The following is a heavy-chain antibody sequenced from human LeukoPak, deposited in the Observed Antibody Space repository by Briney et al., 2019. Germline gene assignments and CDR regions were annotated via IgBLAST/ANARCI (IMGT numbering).Heavy chain of an antibody. CDR2: INPNSGDT. D-gene: IGHD5-24*01. CDR1: GYTFTAYY. V-gene: IGHV1-2*02. J-gene: IGHJ4*02. Sequence: GASVKVSRKASGYTFTAYYLHWVRQAPGQGLEWMGWINPNSGDTNYAQKFQGRVTMTRDTSISTAYMELSSLSSEDTAVYYCARGGDGDRRDFDYWGQGTLVTVSS. CDR3: ARGGDGDRRDFDY.